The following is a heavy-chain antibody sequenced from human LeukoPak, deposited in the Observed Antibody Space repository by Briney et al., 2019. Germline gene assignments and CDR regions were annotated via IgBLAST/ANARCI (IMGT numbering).Heavy chain of an antibody. Sequence: GGSLRLSCAASGFTSSSYAMSWVRQAPGKGLEWVSGISDSGGATYYADSVRGRFTISRDNSKNTLYLEMNSLGAEDTAVYFCAKGISTSWRSFNYWGQGALVTVSS. CDR3: AKGISTSWRSFNY. CDR1: GFTSSSYA. D-gene: IGHD6-13*01. V-gene: IGHV3-23*01. J-gene: IGHJ4*02. CDR2: ISDSGGAT.